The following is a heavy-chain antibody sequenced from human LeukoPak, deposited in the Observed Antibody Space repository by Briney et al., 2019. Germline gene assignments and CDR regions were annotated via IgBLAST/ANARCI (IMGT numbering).Heavy chain of an antibody. CDR1: GGTFSSYT. J-gene: IGHJ3*02. CDR3: ARGATGGDAFDI. D-gene: IGHD1-14*01. Sequence: SVKVSCKASGGTFSSYTISWVRQAPGQGLEWMGRIIPIFGTANYAQKFQGRVTITTDESTSTAYMELSSLRSEDTAVYYCARGATGGDAFDIWGQGTMVTVSS. V-gene: IGHV1-69*05. CDR2: IIPIFGTA.